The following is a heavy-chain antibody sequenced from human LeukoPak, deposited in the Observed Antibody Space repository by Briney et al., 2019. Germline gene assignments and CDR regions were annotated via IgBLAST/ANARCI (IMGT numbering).Heavy chain of an antibody. J-gene: IGHJ6*03. Sequence: GGSLRLSCAASGFTFSSYAMSWVRQAPGKGLEWVSYISSSSSTIYYADSVKGRFTISRDNAKNSLYLQMNSLRAEDTAVYYCARDQRYSSSSEYYYYYYMDVWGKGTTVTVSS. D-gene: IGHD6-6*01. CDR3: ARDQRYSSSSEYYYYYYMDV. CDR2: ISSSSSTI. V-gene: IGHV3-48*04. CDR1: GFTFSSYA.